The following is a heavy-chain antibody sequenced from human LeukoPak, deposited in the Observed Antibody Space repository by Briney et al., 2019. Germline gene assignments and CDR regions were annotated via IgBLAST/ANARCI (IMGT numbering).Heavy chain of an antibody. CDR2: ISSSSRYQ. CDR1: GFPFSSYS. CDR3: ARHCSGGSCYDY. Sequence: GSLRLPCAASGFPFSSYSMNWVRQAPGKGLEWGPSISSSSRYQYQSEPVKGRFTISRDNAKNSLYLQMNSLRAEDTAVYYCARHCSGGSCYDYWGQGTLVTVSS. V-gene: IGHV3-21*01. J-gene: IGHJ4*02. D-gene: IGHD2-15*01.